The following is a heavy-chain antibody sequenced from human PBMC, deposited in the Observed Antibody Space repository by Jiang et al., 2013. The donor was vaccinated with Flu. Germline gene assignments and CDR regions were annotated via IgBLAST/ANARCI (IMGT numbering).Heavy chain of an antibody. CDR1: SVSSNSFA. D-gene: IGHD3-3*02. CDR2: TYYRSKWYT. J-gene: IGHJ4*02. Sequence: SVSSNSFAWNWIRQSPSRGLEWLGRTYYRSKWYTDYAVSVKSRVIINPDTSKNQFSLHLNSVTPEDAAVYFCARGLVFAYYFDNWGQGTLVTVSS. CDR3: ARGLVFAYYFDN. V-gene: IGHV6-1*01.